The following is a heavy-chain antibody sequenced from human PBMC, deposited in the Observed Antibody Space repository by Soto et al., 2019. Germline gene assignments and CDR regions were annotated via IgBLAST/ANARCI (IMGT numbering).Heavy chain of an antibody. CDR3: ARSDYIWGSYRPERYFDL. V-gene: IGHV4-59*01. CDR1: GGSISSYY. D-gene: IGHD3-16*02. Sequence: QVQLQESGPGLVKPSETLSLTCTVSGGSISSYYWSWIRQPPGKGLEWIGYIYYSGSTNYNPSLKSRVTISVDTSKNQFSLKLSSVTAADTAVYYCARSDYIWGSYRPERYFDLWGRGTLVTVSS. J-gene: IGHJ2*01. CDR2: IYYSGST.